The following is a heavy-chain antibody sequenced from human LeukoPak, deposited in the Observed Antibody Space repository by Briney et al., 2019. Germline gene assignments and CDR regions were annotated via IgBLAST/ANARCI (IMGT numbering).Heavy chain of an antibody. CDR2: INHSGST. CDR1: GGSFSGYY. V-gene: IGHV4-34*01. D-gene: IGHD3-22*01. CDR3: ARVNYDSSGAPDY. Sequence: SETLSLTCAVYGGSFSGYYWSWIRQPPGKGLEWIGEINHSGSTNYNPSLKSRVTISVDTSKNQFSLKQSSVTAAGTAVYYCARVNYDSSGAPDYWGQGTLVTVSP. J-gene: IGHJ4*02.